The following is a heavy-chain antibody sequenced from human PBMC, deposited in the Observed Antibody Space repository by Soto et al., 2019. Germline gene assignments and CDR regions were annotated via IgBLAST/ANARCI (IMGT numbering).Heavy chain of an antibody. CDR3: TALYIVATIKEDY. V-gene: IGHV3-15*01. CDR2: IKSKSAGGTT. D-gene: IGHD5-12*01. J-gene: IGHJ4*02. Sequence: GGSLSLSCAASGFTFTNAWMSWVRQAPGKGLEWVGRIKSKSAGGTTDYAAPVKGRFTNSRDDSKNTLNLQMNSLKTEDTAVYYCTALYIVATIKEDYWGQGTLVTVSS. CDR1: GFTFTNAW.